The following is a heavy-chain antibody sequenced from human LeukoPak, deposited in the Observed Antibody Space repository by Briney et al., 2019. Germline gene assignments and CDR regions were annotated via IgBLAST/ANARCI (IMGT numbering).Heavy chain of an antibody. J-gene: IGHJ4*02. D-gene: IGHD4-23*01. CDR1: GFTFSNYN. V-gene: IGHV3-21*01. Sequence: GGSLRLSCAASGFTFSNYNFYWVRQAPGKGLEWVSSISSTSSYIYYADSMKGRFTISRDNAKNSLYLQMNSLRVEDTAVYYCARGRPHGNDYWGQGTLVTVSS. CDR2: ISSTSSYI. CDR3: ARGRPHGNDY.